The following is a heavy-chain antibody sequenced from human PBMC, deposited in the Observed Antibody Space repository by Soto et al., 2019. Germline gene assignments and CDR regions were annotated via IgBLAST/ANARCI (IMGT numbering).Heavy chain of an antibody. CDR1: GGTFSSYT. V-gene: IGHV1-69*02. CDR3: ARSPSVGVVITPHFFDY. CDR2: IIPILGIA. J-gene: IGHJ4*02. Sequence: ASVKVSCKASGGTFSSYTISWVRQAPGQGLEWMGRIIPILGIANYAQKFQGRVTITADKSTSTAYMELSSLRSEDTAVYYCARSPSVGVVITPHFFDYWGKGTLVTVSS. D-gene: IGHD3-3*01.